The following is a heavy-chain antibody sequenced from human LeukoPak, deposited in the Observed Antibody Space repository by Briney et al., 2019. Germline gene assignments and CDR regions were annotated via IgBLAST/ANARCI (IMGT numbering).Heavy chain of an antibody. Sequence: GGSLRLSCAASGFTFSSYAMNWVRQAPGKGLEWLSLIYDGGDVTYYADSVQGRFTISRDKSNNTLYLQMNSLRAEDTALYYCAKDRYSSSIDSWGQGGLVTVSS. CDR1: GFTFSSYA. J-gene: IGHJ4*02. CDR2: IYDGGDVT. V-gene: IGHV3-23*01. D-gene: IGHD6-19*01. CDR3: AKDRYSSSIDS.